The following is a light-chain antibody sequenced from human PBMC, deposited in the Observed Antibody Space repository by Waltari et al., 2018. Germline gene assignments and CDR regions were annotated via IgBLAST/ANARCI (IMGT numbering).Light chain of an antibody. CDR3: SSYTTSRTWV. CDR2: DAT. CDR1: SSDVGAYKY. J-gene: IGLJ3*02. Sequence: QSALTQPASVSGSPGQSITISCLGSSSDVGAYKYVSCFQQHPCKAPKLIIYDATTRPSGTADRFSGSKSGNTASLTISGLQAEDEADYYCSSYTTSRTWVFGGGTKLTVL. V-gene: IGLV2-14*03.